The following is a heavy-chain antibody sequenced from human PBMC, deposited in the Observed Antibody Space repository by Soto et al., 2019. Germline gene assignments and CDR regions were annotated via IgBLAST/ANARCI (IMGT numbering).Heavy chain of an antibody. Sequence: EVQLLESGGGLVNPGGSVRLSCAVSGLNFGEAWMTWVRQAPGTGPEWVGLIRSNINGGTADYAAPVKGRFILSRADSTSTVYLQMNSLQTDDTAVYYCRKDRPLTSGGVLPMWGQGKVVIVSS. CDR1: GLNFGEAW. D-gene: IGHD3-16*01. CDR2: IRSNINGGTA. CDR3: RKDRPLTSGGVLPM. J-gene: IGHJ3*02. V-gene: IGHV3-15*01.